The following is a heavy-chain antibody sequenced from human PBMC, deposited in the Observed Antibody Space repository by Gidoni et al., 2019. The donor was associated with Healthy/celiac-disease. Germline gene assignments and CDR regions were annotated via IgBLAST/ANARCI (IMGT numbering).Heavy chain of an antibody. Sequence: QVQLQESGPGLVKPSQTLSLTCTVSGGSISSGGYYWSWIRQHPGKGLEWIGYIYYSGSTYYNPSLKSRVTISVDTSKNQFSLKLSSVTAADTAVYYCAREIFYYDSTPWYFDYWGQGTLVTVSS. D-gene: IGHD3-22*01. J-gene: IGHJ4*02. CDR3: AREIFYYDSTPWYFDY. V-gene: IGHV4-31*03. CDR2: IYYSGST. CDR1: GGSISSGGYY.